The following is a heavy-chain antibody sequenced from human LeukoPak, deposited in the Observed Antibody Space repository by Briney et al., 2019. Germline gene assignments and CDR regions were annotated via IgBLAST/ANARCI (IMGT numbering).Heavy chain of an antibody. D-gene: IGHD6-13*01. CDR1: GGSFSGYY. J-gene: IGHJ1*01. Sequence: SETPSLTCAVYGGSFSGYYWSWIRQPPGKGLEWIGEINHSGSTNYNPSLKSRVTISVDTSKNQFSLKLSSVTAADTAVYYCAIAAAGGLLQHWGQGTLVTVSS. V-gene: IGHV4-34*01. CDR3: AIAAAGGLLQH. CDR2: INHSGST.